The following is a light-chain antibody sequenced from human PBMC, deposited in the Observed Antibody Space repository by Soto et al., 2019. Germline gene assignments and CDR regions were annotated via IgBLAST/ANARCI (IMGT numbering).Light chain of an antibody. V-gene: IGKV3-20*01. CDR2: GAS. J-gene: IGKJ1*01. CDR3: QQYVTSPPGT. CDR1: QSVSSSY. Sequence: IVLTQSPGTLSLSPGERATLSCRASQSVSSSYLAWYQQKPGQPPRLLIYGASSRATGIPDRFSGSGSGTDVTLTISRLEPGDFAVYYCQQYVTSPPGTFGQGTKVDIK.